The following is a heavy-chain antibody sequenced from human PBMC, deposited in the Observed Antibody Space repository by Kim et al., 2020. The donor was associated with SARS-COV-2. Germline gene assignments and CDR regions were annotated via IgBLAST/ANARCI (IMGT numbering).Heavy chain of an antibody. CDR3: AREVPYGSGSYPPSYYFDY. D-gene: IGHD3-10*01. V-gene: IGHV3-48*02. J-gene: IGHJ4*02. Sequence: GGSLRISCAASGFTFSSYSMNWVRQAPGKGLEWVSYISSSSSTIYYADSVKGRFTISRDNAKNSLYLQMNSLRDEDTAVYYCAREVPYGSGSYPPSYYFDYWGQGTLVTVSS. CDR2: ISSSSSTI. CDR1: GFTFSSYS.